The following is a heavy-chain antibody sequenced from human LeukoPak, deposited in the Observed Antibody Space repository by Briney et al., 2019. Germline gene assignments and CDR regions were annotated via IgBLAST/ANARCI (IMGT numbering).Heavy chain of an antibody. CDR1: GFTFSSYA. CDR2: ISGSGGST. D-gene: IGHD3-22*01. V-gene: IGHV3-23*01. J-gene: IGHJ4*02. Sequence: HPGGSLRLSCAASGFTFSSYAMSWVRQAPGKGLEWVSVISGSGGSTYYADSVKGRFTISRDNSKNTLYLQMNSLRAEDTAVYYCAKDGPVWGYYDSSGHFDYWGQGTLVTVSS. CDR3: AKDGPVWGYYDSSGHFDY.